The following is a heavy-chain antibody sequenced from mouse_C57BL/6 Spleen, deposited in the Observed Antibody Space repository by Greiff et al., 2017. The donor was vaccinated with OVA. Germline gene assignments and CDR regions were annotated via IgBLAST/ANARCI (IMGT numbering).Heavy chain of an antibody. D-gene: IGHD1-1*01. Sequence: QVQLQQSGPELVKPGASVKISCKASGYAFSSSWMNWVKQRPGKGLEWIGRIYPGDGDTNYNGKFKGKATLTADKSSSTAYMQLSSLTSEDSAVYFCARDTTVGTPYAMDYWGQGTSVTVSS. CDR2: IYPGDGDT. CDR1: GYAFSSSW. J-gene: IGHJ4*01. V-gene: IGHV1-82*01. CDR3: ARDTTVGTPYAMDY.